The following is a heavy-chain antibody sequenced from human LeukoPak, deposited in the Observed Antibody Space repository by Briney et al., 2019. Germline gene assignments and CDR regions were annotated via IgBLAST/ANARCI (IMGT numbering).Heavy chain of an antibody. Sequence: PGGSLRLSCAASGFTFSSYAMSWVRQAPGKGLEWVSAISGSGGSTYYADSVKGRFTISRDNSKNTLYLQMNSLRAEDTAVYYCAKPADYYDSSGYYFSYYYYYGMDVWGQGTTVTVSS. D-gene: IGHD3-22*01. CDR3: AKPADYYDSSGYYFSYYYYYGMDV. CDR1: GFTFSSYA. CDR2: ISGSGGST. J-gene: IGHJ6*02. V-gene: IGHV3-23*01.